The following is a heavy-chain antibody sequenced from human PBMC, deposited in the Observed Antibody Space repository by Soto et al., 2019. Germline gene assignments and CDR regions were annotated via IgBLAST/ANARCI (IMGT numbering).Heavy chain of an antibody. CDR2: IHYSGST. CDR1: GGSITSGTYY. CDR3: ASDLGDSGAFDI. Sequence: SETLSLTCSVSGGSITSGTYYWSWIRQHPGKGLEWIGYIHYSGSTYYNPSLKSRVAISLDTSKNQFSLKLSSVTAAHTAVYYCASDLGDSGAFDIWCQETVVTISS. J-gene: IGHJ3*02. V-gene: IGHV4-31*03. D-gene: IGHD4-17*01.